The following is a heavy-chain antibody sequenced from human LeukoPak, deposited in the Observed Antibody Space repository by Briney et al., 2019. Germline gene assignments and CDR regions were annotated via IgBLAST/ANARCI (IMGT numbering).Heavy chain of an antibody. CDR2: IVTAGGT. CDR1: GFTFSSYD. V-gene: IGHV3-13*01. CDR3: ARALSSSWPLDY. Sequence: GGSLRLSCAASGFTFSSYDMPWVRQATGKGLEWFSAIVTAGGTYYPGSVKGRFTISRENAKNSLYLQMNSLRAGDTAVSYCARALSSSWPLDYWGQGTLVTVSS. D-gene: IGHD6-13*01. J-gene: IGHJ4*02.